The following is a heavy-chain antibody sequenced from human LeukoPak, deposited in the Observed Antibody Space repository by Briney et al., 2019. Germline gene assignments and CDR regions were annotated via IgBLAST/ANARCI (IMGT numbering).Heavy chain of an antibody. D-gene: IGHD3-3*01. CDR1: GYTFTSYA. V-gene: IGHV7-4-1*02. CDR3: ARTNSGYYDFSYYNWFDP. Sequence: ASVKVSCKASGYTFTSYAMNWVRQAPGQGLEWMGWINTNTGNPTYAQGFTGRFVFSLDTSVSTAYLQINSLKAEDTAVYYCARTNSGYYDFSYYNWFDPWGQGTLVTVSS. J-gene: IGHJ5*02. CDR2: INTNTGNP.